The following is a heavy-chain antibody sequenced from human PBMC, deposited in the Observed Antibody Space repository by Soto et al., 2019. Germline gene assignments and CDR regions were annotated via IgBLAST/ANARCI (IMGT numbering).Heavy chain of an antibody. D-gene: IGHD3-22*01. Sequence: GSGPTLVNPTETLTLTCTVSGFSLSNARMGVSWIRQPPGKALEWLAHIFSNDEKSYSTSLKSRLTISKDTSKSQVVLTMTNMDPVDTATYYCARIRAPQSYYYDSSGYYRALAGYYGMDVWGQGTTVTVSS. CDR1: GFSLSNARMG. V-gene: IGHV2-26*01. J-gene: IGHJ6*02. CDR3: ARIRAPQSYYYDSSGYYRALAGYYGMDV. CDR2: IFSNDEK.